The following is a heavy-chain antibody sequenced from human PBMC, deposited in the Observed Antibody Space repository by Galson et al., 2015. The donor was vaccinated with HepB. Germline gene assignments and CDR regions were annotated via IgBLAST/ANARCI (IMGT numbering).Heavy chain of an antibody. CDR3: ARFGGGRPYSSSSGNYYYGMDV. D-gene: IGHD6-6*01. CDR1: GFTFSSYA. J-gene: IGHJ6*02. CDR2: ISYDGSNK. V-gene: IGHV3-30-3*01. Sequence: SLRLSCAASGFTFSSYAMHWVRQAPGKGLEWVAVISYDGSNKYYADSVKGRFTISRDNSKNTLYLQMNSLRAEDTAVYYCARFGGGRPYSSSSGNYYYGMDVWGQGTTVTVSS.